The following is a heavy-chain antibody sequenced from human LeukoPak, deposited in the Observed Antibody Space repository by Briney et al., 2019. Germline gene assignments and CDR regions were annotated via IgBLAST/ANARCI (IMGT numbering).Heavy chain of an antibody. CDR1: GGTFSSYA. V-gene: IGHV1-69*13. CDR2: IIPIFGTA. CDR3: AKSTHYYGSGEGSNYWYFDL. J-gene: IGHJ2*01. D-gene: IGHD3-10*01. Sequence: ASVKVSCKASGGTFSSYAISWVRQAPGQGLEWMGGIIPIFGTANYAQKFQGRVTITADESTSTAYMELSSLRSEDTAVYYCAKSTHYYGSGEGSNYWYFDLWGRGTLVTVSS.